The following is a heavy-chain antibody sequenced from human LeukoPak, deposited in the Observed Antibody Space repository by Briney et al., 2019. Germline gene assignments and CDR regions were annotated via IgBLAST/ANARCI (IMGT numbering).Heavy chain of an antibody. Sequence: SETLSFTCTVSGGSISSGGYYWSWIRQHPGKGLEWIGCIYYSGTTYYHPSLTSRVAISVDTSKNQFSLKLSSVTAADTAVYYCARSGTVTTWNYWGQGTLVAVPS. V-gene: IGHV4-31*03. CDR2: IYYSGTT. D-gene: IGHD4-17*01. CDR1: GGSISSGGYY. CDR3: ARSGTVTTWNY. J-gene: IGHJ4*02.